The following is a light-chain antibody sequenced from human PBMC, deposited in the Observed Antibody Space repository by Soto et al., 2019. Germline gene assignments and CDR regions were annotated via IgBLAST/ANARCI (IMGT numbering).Light chain of an antibody. CDR1: QSISSE. V-gene: IGKV3-15*01. CDR2: GAS. Sequence: EIVMTQSPATLSVSPGESATLSCRASQSISSELAWYQQKPGQPPRLLIYGASTRATGVPARFTGSGSGSDFTLNISGLQSEDFAVYYCQQVHNWPLTFGQGTRLEI. CDR3: QQVHNWPLT. J-gene: IGKJ2*01.